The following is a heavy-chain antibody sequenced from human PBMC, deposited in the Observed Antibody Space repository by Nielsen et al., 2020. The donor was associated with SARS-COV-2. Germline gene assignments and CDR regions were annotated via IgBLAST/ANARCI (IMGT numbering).Heavy chain of an antibody. CDR3: ARPFPFGYCSGGSCYLYY. CDR2: INTNTGNP. Sequence: ASVKVSCKASGYTFTNYGINWVRQAPGQGLEWMGWINTNTGNPTYAQGFTGRFVFSLDTSVSTAYLQISSLKAEDTAVYYCARPFPFGYCSGGSCYLYYWGQGTLVTVSS. CDR1: GYTFTNYG. V-gene: IGHV7-4-1*02. D-gene: IGHD2-15*01. J-gene: IGHJ4*02.